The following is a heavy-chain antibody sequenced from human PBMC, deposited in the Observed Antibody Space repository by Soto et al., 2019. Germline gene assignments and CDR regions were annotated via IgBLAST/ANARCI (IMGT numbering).Heavy chain of an antibody. V-gene: IGHV1-18*04. CDR2: ISAYNGNT. CDR1: GYTFTNYG. CDR3: ARPKYDCSGGSCYLGYFQH. J-gene: IGHJ1*01. Sequence: GASVKVSCKASGYTFTNYGISWVRQAPGQGLGWMGWISAYNGNTNYAQKLQGRVTMTTDTSTSTAYMELRSLRSDDTAVYYCARPKYDCSGGSCYLGYFQHWGQGTLVTVSS. D-gene: IGHD2-15*01.